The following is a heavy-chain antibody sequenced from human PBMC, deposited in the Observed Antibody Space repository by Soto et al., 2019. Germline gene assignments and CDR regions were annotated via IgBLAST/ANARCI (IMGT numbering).Heavy chain of an antibody. CDR1: GGTLSSYA. Sequence: SVKVSCKASGGTLSSYAISWVRQAPGQGLEWMGGIIPIFGTANYAQKFQGRVTITADESTSTAYMELSSLRSEDTAVYYCARGSVDGYTRSYFDYWRQGRLVTVSS. D-gene: IGHD5-12*01. CDR3: ARGSVDGYTRSYFDY. V-gene: IGHV1-69*13. CDR2: IIPIFGTA. J-gene: IGHJ4*02.